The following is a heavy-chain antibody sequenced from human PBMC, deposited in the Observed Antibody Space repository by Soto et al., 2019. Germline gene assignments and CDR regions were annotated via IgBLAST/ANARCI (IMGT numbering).Heavy chain of an antibody. D-gene: IGHD4-17*01. CDR1: GFTFSSYG. CDR3: AKDLTGPGTVTPDLDY. CDR2: ISYDGSNK. Sequence: QVQLVESGRGVVQPGRSLRLSCAASGFTFSSYGMHWVRQAPGKGLEWVAVISYDGSNKYYADSVKGRFTISRDNSKNTLYLQMNSLRAEDTAVYYCAKDLTGPGTVTPDLDYWGQGTLVTVSS. J-gene: IGHJ4*02. V-gene: IGHV3-30*18.